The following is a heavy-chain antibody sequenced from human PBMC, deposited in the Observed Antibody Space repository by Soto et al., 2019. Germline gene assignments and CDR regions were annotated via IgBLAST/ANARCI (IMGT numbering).Heavy chain of an antibody. CDR1: GFTFSNAW. Sequence: GGSLRLSCAVSGFTFSNAWMSWVRQAPGKGLEWVGRIKSKSDGGTIDYAAPVKGRFTISRDDSKNTLYLQMNSLKTEDTAVYYCVTEFYADWMRYFDYWGQGTVVTVSS. CDR2: IKSKSDGGTI. V-gene: IGHV3-15*01. D-gene: IGHD4-17*01. J-gene: IGHJ4*02. CDR3: VTEFYADWMRYFDY.